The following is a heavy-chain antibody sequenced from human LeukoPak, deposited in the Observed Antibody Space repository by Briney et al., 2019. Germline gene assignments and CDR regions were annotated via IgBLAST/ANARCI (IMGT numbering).Heavy chain of an antibody. CDR1: GFTFSSYW. CDR2: IKQDGSEK. CDR3: ARAVYCTNGVCYWWDY. Sequence: QPGGSLRLSCAASGFTFSSYWMSWVRQAPGKRLEWVANIKQDGSEKYYVDSVKGRFTISRDNAKNSLYLQMNSLRAEDTAVYYCARAVYCTNGVCYWWDYWGQGTLVTVSS. V-gene: IGHV3-7*01. J-gene: IGHJ4*02. D-gene: IGHD2-8*01.